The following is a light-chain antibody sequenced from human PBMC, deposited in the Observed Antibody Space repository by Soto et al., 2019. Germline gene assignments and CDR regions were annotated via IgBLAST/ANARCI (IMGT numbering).Light chain of an antibody. CDR1: RSNIVAGYD. V-gene: IGLV1-40*01. Sequence: QSVLTQPPSVSGAPGQRVTISCIGSRSNIVAGYDVHWYQQLPGTAPKLLVSGDTNRPSGVPDRFSGSKSGTSASLAITGLQAEDEADYYCQSFDSNLSGGVFGEGTKLTVL. CDR3: QSFDSNLSGGV. CDR2: GDT. J-gene: IGLJ3*02.